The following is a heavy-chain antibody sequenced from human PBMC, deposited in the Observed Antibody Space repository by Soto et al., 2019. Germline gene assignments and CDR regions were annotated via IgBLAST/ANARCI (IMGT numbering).Heavy chain of an antibody. CDR1: GSSIIGYY. CDR3: ARGVGGSGLNWFDP. J-gene: IGHJ5*02. CDR2: IHYSGSA. Sequence: LSLTCTFSGSSIIGYYWTWIRQSPERGLEWIGYIHYSGSANYNPSLNSRHTMSVDRSKSQFSMKPASVTAADTAVYYCARGVGGSGLNWFDPWGQGTLVTVSS. D-gene: IGHD6-19*01. V-gene: IGHV4-59*12.